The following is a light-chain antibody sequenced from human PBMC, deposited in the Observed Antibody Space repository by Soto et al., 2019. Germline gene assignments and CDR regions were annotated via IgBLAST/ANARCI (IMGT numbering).Light chain of an antibody. CDR2: GAS. Sequence: EIVLTQYTGTLSLSPGERATLSCRASQSVSSSFLAWYQQKPGQAPRLLIYGASSRATGIPDRFSGSGSGTDFTLTISRLEPEDFAVYYCHQYGSSPATFCQRTKV. V-gene: IGKV3-20*01. CDR3: HQYGSSPAT. CDR1: QSVSSSF. J-gene: IGKJ1*01.